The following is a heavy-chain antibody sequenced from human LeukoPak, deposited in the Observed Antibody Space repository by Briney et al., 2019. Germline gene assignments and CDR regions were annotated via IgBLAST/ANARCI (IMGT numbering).Heavy chain of an antibody. CDR1: GFTFNKYA. D-gene: IGHD3-22*01. CDR2: VSTDDNT. CDR3: AKDYDSSATDY. J-gene: IGHJ4*02. Sequence: GGSLRLSCAASGFTFNKYAMTWVRQAPGKGLEWVSRVSTDDNTYYADSVKGRFTISRDNSRNTVYLQMNSLRAEDTAIYYCAKDYDSSATDYWGQGTLVTVSS. V-gene: IGHV3-23*01.